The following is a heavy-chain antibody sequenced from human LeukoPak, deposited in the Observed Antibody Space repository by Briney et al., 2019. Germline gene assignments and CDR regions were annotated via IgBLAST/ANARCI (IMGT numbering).Heavy chain of an antibody. CDR2: IWSDGTNK. J-gene: IGHJ4*02. CDR3: AKDIERGFDYTNSLDY. D-gene: IGHD4-11*01. V-gene: IGHV3-33*06. Sequence: GGSLRLSCAASGFTFSSYGMHWVRQAPGKGLAWVAVIWSDGTNKYYADSVKGRFAISRDDSNNMVYLQMNSLRVEDTAVYYCAKDIERGFDYTNSLDYWGQGTLVTVSS. CDR1: GFTFSSYG.